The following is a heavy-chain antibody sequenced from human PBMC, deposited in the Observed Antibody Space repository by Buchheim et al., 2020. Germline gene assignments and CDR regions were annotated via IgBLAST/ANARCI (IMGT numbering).Heavy chain of an antibody. J-gene: IGHJ4*02. D-gene: IGHD3-10*01. V-gene: IGHV3-20*01. CDR3: ARVNTSGWFGVFDS. CDR1: GFTFDDFG. CDR2: INWDGDNR. Sequence: EVHLAESGGRVVRPGGSLRLSCATSGFTFDDFGLNWVRQRPGKGLEWVSGINWDGDNRGYADSVKGRFTISRDNAKNSLYLQMNRLRVEDTAFYHCARVNTSGWFGVFDSWGQGTL.